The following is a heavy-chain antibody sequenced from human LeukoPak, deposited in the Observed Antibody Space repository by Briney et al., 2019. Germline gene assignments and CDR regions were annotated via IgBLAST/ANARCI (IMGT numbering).Heavy chain of an antibody. J-gene: IGHJ4*02. CDR3: ARDSRSSGLTVDY. Sequence: GGSLRLSCAASGFTFSSYWMSWARQAPGKGLVWVSRVNSDGSSTSYAASVEGRFTISRDNAKNTLYLQMNSLRDEDTAVYYCARDSRSSGLTVDYWGQGTLVTVSS. CDR1: GFTFSSYW. CDR2: VNSDGSST. D-gene: IGHD6-19*01. V-gene: IGHV3-74*01.